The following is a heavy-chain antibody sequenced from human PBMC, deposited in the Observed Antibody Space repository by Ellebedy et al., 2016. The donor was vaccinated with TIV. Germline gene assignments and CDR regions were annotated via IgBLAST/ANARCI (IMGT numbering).Heavy chain of an antibody. CDR2: ISWNSGSI. D-gene: IGHD4-11*01. CDR3: ARDSYSNYNWFDP. V-gene: IGHV3-9*01. J-gene: IGHJ5*02. CDR1: GFTFDDYA. Sequence: SLKISXAASGFTFDDYAMHWVRQAPGKGLEWVSGISWNSGSIGYADSVKGRFTISRDNAKNSLYLQMNSLRAEDTAVYYCARDSYSNYNWFDPWGQGTLVTVSS.